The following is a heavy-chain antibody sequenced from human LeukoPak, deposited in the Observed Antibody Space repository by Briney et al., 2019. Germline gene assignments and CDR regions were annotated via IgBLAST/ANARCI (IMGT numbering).Heavy chain of an antibody. J-gene: IGHJ4*02. CDR3: ARLTMTGDRGSYYFDY. Sequence: SETLSLTCTVSGASISGYFRSWIRQPPGKGLEWIGYLYYSGSANYNPSLRSRVSMSVDTSKKQLSLKLSSVTAADTALYYCARLTMTGDRGSYYFDYWGQGTLVTVSS. CDR2: LYYSGSA. V-gene: IGHV4-59*12. D-gene: IGHD3-16*01. CDR1: GASISGYF.